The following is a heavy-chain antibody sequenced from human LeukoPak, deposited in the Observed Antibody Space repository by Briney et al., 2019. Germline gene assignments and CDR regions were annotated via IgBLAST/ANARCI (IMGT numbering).Heavy chain of an antibody. J-gene: IGHJ4*02. CDR2: ISSSSGYI. D-gene: IGHD2-15*01. Sequence: GGSLRLSCAASGFTFSSYAMSWVRQAPGKGLEWVSSISSSSGYIYYAESVKGRFTISRDNSKNTLYLQMNSLRAEDTAVYYCAKDVGMIGYCSGGSCYAIDYWGQGTLVTVSS. V-gene: IGHV3-21*01. CDR3: AKDVGMIGYCSGGSCYAIDY. CDR1: GFTFSSYA.